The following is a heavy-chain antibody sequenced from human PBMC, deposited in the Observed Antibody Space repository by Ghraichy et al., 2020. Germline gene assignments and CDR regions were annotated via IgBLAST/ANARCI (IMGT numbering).Heavy chain of an antibody. V-gene: IGHV4-34*01. Sequence: SETLSLTCAVYGGSFSGYYWSWIRQPPGKGLEWIGEINHSGSTNYNPSLKSRVTISVDTSKNQFSLKLSSVTAADTAVYYCARRRASYGKRYYYGMDVWGQGTTVTVSS. D-gene: IGHD5-18*01. J-gene: IGHJ6*02. CDR2: INHSGST. CDR3: ARRRASYGKRYYYGMDV. CDR1: GGSFSGYY.